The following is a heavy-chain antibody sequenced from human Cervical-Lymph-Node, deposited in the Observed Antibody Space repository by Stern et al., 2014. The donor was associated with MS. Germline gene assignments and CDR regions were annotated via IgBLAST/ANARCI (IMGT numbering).Heavy chain of an antibody. D-gene: IGHD4-11*01. J-gene: IGHJ5*02. Sequence: VQLEESGPGLVKPSQTLSLTCSVSGGSINSDSYYWSWIRPPAGKGLEWIGRIYTSGSNYYNPSLMRRLTTSLEPSKNQFSLRLSSVTAADTAVYYCARIVPYSNINWFHPWGQGTLVTVSS. CDR2: IYTSGSN. V-gene: IGHV4-61*02. CDR1: GGSINSDSYY. CDR3: ARIVPYSNINWFHP.